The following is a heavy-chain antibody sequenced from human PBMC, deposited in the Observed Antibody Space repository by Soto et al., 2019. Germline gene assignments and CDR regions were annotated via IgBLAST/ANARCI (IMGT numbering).Heavy chain of an antibody. V-gene: IGHV4-39*01. CDR3: ARLPAHDDFWRNLHFDP. J-gene: IGHJ5*02. Sequence: QLQLQESGPGLVKPSETLSLTCTVSGGSISSSSYYWGWIRQPPGKGLEWIRSVSYSGSTYYNPSLKRRVSISGDTCYSQFSLELSSVTSADTAVYYCARLPAHDDFWRNLHFDPWGQGTLVTVSS. CDR1: GGSISSSSYY. CDR2: VSYSGST. D-gene: IGHD3-3*01.